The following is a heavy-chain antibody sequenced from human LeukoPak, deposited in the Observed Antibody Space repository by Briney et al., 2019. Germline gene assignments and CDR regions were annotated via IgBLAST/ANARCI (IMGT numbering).Heavy chain of an antibody. V-gene: IGHV4-39*07. D-gene: IGHD6-13*01. CDR3: ARTAPWCTAAATSCFDY. CDR2: IYYSGST. J-gene: IGHJ4*02. Sequence: SETLSLTCTVSGGSISSSSYYWGWIRQPPGKGLEWIGSIYYSGSTYYNPSLKSRVTISVDTSKNQFSLKLSSVTAADTAVYYCARTAPWCTAAATSCFDYWGQGTLVTVSS. CDR1: GGSISSSSYY.